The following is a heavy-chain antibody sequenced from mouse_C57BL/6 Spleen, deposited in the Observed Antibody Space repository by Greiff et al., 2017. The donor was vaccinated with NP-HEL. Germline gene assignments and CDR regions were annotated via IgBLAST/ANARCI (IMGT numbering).Heavy chain of an antibody. D-gene: IGHD4-1*01. V-gene: IGHV1-74*01. CDR2: IHPSDSET. CDR1: GYTFTSYW. J-gene: IGHJ2*01. Sequence: QVQLQQPGAELVKPGASVKVSCKASGYTFTSYWMHWVKQRPGQGLEWIGRIHPSDSETNYNQKFKGKATLTVDKSSSTAYMQLSSLTSEDSAVYYCARDWDVRYFDYWGQGTTLTVSS. CDR3: ARDWDVRYFDY.